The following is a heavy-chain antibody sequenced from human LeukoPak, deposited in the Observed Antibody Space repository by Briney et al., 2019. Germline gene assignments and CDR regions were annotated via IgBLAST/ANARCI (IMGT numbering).Heavy chain of an antibody. J-gene: IGHJ6*02. V-gene: IGHV1-24*01. CDR2: FDPEDGET. D-gene: IGHD3-3*01. Sequence: ASVKVSCKVSGYTLTELSMHWVRQAPGKGLEWMGGFDPEDGETIYAQKFQGRVTMTEDTSTDTAYMELSSLRSEDTAVYYCATTPPYDFWSGSPRRNYYYYGMDVWGQETTVTVSS. CDR3: ATTPPYDFWSGSPRRNYYYYGMDV. CDR1: GYTLTELS.